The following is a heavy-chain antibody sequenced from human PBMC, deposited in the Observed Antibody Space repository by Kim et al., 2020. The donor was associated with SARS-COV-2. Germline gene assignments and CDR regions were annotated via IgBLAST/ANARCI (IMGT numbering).Heavy chain of an antibody. J-gene: IGHJ4*02. V-gene: IGHV3-66*02. CDR1: GFTVNYNY. D-gene: IGHD3-22*01. Sequence: GSLRLSCAASGFTVNYNYMSWVRQAPGKGLEWVSLIYTGGNTYYTDSVKGRFTISRDNSKNTLYLQMNSLRAEDTAVYYCARDSFRTSGYSLYWGQGTLVTVSS. CDR3: ARDSFRTSGYSLY. CDR2: IYTGGNT.